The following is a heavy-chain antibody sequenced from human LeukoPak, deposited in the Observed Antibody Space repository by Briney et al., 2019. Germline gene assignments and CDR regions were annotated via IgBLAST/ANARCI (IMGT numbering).Heavy chain of an antibody. CDR1: GFTFSSYA. CDR2: TSGSGGTT. Sequence: GGSLRLSCAGSGFTFSSYALSWVRQAPGKGLEWVSVTSGSGGTTYYADSVKGRFTISRDNTKNTLYLQMNSLRDEDTAVYYCARRIGGAYNFDYWGRGTLVTVSS. D-gene: IGHD1-26*01. J-gene: IGHJ4*02. CDR3: ARRIGGAYNFDY. V-gene: IGHV3-23*01.